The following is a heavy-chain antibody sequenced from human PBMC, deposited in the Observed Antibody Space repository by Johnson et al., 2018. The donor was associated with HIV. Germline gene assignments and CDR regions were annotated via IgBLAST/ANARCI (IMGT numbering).Heavy chain of an antibody. CDR3: AKDSANWGGAFDI. Sequence: EVQLVESGGGVVQPGGSLRLSCAASGFTFSSYAMSWVRQAPGKGLEWVANIKQDGSEKYYVDSVKGRFTISRDNAKNSLYLQMNSLRAEDTAVYYCAKDSANWGGAFDIWGQGTMVTVSS. CDR2: IKQDGSEK. D-gene: IGHD7-27*01. J-gene: IGHJ3*02. CDR1: GFTFSSYA. V-gene: IGHV3-7*05.